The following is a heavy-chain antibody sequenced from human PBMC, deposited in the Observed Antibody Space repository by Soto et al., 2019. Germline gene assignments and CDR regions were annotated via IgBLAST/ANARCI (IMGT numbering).Heavy chain of an antibody. J-gene: IGHJ4*02. CDR2: IKSKTDGGTT. Sequence: EVQLVESGGGLVKPGGSLRLSCAASGFTFSNAWMNWVRQAPGKGLEWVGRIKSKTDGGTTDYAAPVKGRFTISRDDSKNTLYLQMNSLKTEDTAVYYCTTSLDWLLSPVDYWGQGTLVTVSS. V-gene: IGHV3-15*01. D-gene: IGHD3-9*01. CDR3: TTSLDWLLSPVDY. CDR1: GFTFSNAW.